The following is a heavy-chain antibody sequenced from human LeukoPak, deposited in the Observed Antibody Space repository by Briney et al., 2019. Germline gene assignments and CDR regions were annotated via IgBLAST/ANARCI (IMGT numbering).Heavy chain of an antibody. J-gene: IGHJ4*02. CDR2: ISYDASNK. CDR1: GFTFSSSP. V-gene: IGHV3-30-3*01. CDR3: ARGIRGVSDDTLDF. D-gene: IGHD3-10*01. Sequence: GGSLRLSCAASGFTFSSSPMHWVRQALGKGLEWVAVISYDASNKFYADSVKGRFTISRDNSKNMLYLHTNSLRPEDTAVFYCARGIRGVSDDTLDFWGQGTLVTVSS.